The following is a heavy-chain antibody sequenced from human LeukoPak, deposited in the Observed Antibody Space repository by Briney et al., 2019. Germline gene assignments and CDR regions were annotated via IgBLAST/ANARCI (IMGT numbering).Heavy chain of an antibody. CDR1: GGSISSGGYY. V-gene: IGHV3-9*01. CDR2: ISWNSGTI. J-gene: IGHJ4*02. D-gene: IGHD6-13*01. Sequence: LSLTCTVSGGSISSGGYYWSWIRQHPGKGLEWVSGISWNSGTIDYADSVKGRFTISRDNAKKSLYLQMNSLRAEDTALYYCAKDLPAAATGLHYWGQGTLVTVSS. CDR3: AKDLPAAATGLHY.